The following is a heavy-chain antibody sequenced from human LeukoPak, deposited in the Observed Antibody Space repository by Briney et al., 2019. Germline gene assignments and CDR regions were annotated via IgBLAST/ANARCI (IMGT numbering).Heavy chain of an antibody. D-gene: IGHD2-2*02. CDR3: ATSSTLIVVVATAIRDY. Sequence: GGSLRLSCAASGFTFSSYAMSWVRQAPGKGLEWVSNIKSYGDSTYYADSVKGRFTISRDNSGNTLHLQMSSLRAEDTAVYYCATSSTLIVVVATAIRDYWGQGTLVTVSS. J-gene: IGHJ4*02. CDR1: GFTFSSYA. V-gene: IGHV3-23*01. CDR2: IKSYGDST.